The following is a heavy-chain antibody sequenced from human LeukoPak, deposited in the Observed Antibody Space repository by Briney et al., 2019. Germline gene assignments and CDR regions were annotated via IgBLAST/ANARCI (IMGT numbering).Heavy chain of an antibody. Sequence: SETLSLTCAVYGGSFSGYYWSWIRQPPGKGLEWIGEINHSGSTNYNPSLKSRVTISVDTSKNQFSLKLSSVTAADTAVYYRARAVLRYFDWSYRFDYWGQGTLVTVSS. V-gene: IGHV4-34*01. CDR2: INHSGST. CDR1: GGSFSGYY. D-gene: IGHD3-9*01. CDR3: ARAVLRYFDWSYRFDY. J-gene: IGHJ4*02.